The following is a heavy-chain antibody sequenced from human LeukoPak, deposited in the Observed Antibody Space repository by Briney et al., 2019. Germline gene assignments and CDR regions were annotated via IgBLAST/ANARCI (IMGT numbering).Heavy chain of an antibody. CDR3: ARFVDTEYFDY. Sequence: GGSLRLSCAASGFTFSSYWMSWVRQAPGKGLEWVANVKQDGSEKYYVDSVKGRFTISRDNAKNSLYLQMNSLRAEDTAVYYCARFVDTEYFDYWGQGTLVTVSS. CDR1: GFTFSSYW. V-gene: IGHV3-7*01. CDR2: VKQDGSEK. D-gene: IGHD5-18*01. J-gene: IGHJ4*02.